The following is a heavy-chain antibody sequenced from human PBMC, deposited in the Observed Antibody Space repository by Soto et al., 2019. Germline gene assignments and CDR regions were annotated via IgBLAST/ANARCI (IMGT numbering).Heavy chain of an antibody. CDR1: GDTFTSNG. Sequence: GASVKVSCKACGDTFTSNGISWVRQAPGQGLEWMGWISAYNGNTNYAQKLQGRVTMTTDTSTSTAYMELRSLRSDDTAVYYCARGPYMVRGVIITSGMDVWGQGTTVTVSS. J-gene: IGHJ6*02. D-gene: IGHD3-10*01. CDR3: ARGPYMVRGVIITSGMDV. CDR2: ISAYNGNT. V-gene: IGHV1-18*01.